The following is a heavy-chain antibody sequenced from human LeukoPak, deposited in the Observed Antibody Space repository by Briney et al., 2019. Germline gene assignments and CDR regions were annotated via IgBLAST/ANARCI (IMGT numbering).Heavy chain of an antibody. CDR2: IGGGGVDT. V-gene: IGHV3-23*01. CDR1: GFTFSSYA. D-gene: IGHD1-1*01. Sequence: PGGSLRLSCAASGFTFSSYAMSWVRQAPGKGLGWVSGIGGGGVDTYYADSVKGRFTISRGNSKNTLYLQMNSLRVEDTAVYYCAKDPPTTGTTFDNWGRGTLVTVSS. CDR3: AKDPPTTGTTFDN. J-gene: IGHJ4*02.